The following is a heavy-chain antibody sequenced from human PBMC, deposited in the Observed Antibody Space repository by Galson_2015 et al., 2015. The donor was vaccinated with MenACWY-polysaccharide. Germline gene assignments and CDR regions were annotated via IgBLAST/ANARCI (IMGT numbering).Heavy chain of an antibody. D-gene: IGHD6-19*01. Sequence: SLRLSCAASGFTFSNYAMTWVRQAPGKGLEWVSSISGSGDSTYYADSVNGRFTISRDNSKNTLYLQMNSLRAEDTAVYYCAKGIGGWYGYGCDYWGQGALLTVSS. V-gene: IGHV3-23*01. CDR3: AKGIGGWYGYGCDY. J-gene: IGHJ4*02. CDR2: ISGSGDST. CDR1: GFTFSNYA.